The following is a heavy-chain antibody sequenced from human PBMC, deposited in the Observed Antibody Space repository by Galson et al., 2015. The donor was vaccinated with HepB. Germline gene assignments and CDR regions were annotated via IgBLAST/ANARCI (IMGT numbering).Heavy chain of an antibody. Sequence: SETLSLTCTVSGGSISSSSYYWGWVRQPPGKGLEWIGSIYYSGSTNYNPSLKSRVTISVDTSKNQFSLKLSSVTAADTAVYYCARGHIRKKNSYGYLSYDYYYYGMDVWGQGTTVTVSS. CDR2: IYYSGST. CDR3: ARGHIRKKNSYGYLSYDYYYYGMDV. V-gene: IGHV4-39*07. CDR1: GGSISSSSYY. J-gene: IGHJ6*02. D-gene: IGHD5-18*01.